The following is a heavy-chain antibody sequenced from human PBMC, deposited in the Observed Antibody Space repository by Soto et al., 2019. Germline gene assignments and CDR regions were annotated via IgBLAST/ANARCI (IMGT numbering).Heavy chain of an antibody. CDR3: ARQTIRGVPRASYYYGMDV. J-gene: IGHJ6*02. D-gene: IGHD3-10*01. CDR2: IYPGDSDT. Sequence: GESLKISCKGSGYSFTSYWIGWVRQMPGKGLEWMGIIYPGDSDTRYSPSFQGQFTISADKSISTAYLQWSSLKASDTAMYYCARQTIRGVPRASYYYGMDVWGQGTTVTVS. V-gene: IGHV5-51*01. CDR1: GYSFTSYW.